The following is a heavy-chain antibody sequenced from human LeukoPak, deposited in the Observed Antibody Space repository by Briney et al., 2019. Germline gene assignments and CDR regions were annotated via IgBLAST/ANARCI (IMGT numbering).Heavy chain of an antibody. Sequence: AGGSLRRSCAASGFTCSRYWRRWVGQAPGKGREGVANIKQDGSENYYVGSVKRRFTISRDNAKNSLYLQMNSLGAEDTAVYYCARARDQLFDYWGQGTLVTVSS. CDR3: ARARDQLFDY. CDR1: GFTCSRYW. V-gene: IGHV3-7*01. CDR2: IKQDGSEN. J-gene: IGHJ4*02. D-gene: IGHD2-2*01.